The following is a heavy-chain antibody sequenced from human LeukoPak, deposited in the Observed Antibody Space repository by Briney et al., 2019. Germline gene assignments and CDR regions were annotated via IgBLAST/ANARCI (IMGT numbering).Heavy chain of an antibody. D-gene: IGHD3-10*01. Sequence: PGGSLRLSCVASGFTFSSHVMSWVRQAPGKGLVWVSRINTDGSSTSYADSVKGRFTISRDNAKNTLYLQMNSLRAEDTAVYYCARDYYYGSGSREPWGQGTLVTVSS. CDR2: INTDGSST. J-gene: IGHJ5*02. CDR3: ARDYYYGSGSREP. CDR1: GFTFSSHV. V-gene: IGHV3-74*01.